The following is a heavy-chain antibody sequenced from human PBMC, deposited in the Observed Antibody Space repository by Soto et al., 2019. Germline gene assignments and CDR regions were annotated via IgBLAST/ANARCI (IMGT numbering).Heavy chain of an antibody. CDR1: VFTFSSYW. J-gene: IGHJ6*01. CDR3: ARVGWNYGWPHHYYYYGMEV. D-gene: IGHD1-7*01. Sequence: VGSLRLSCASSVFTFSSYWMSCVRHSPGKWLEWVANIKQDGSEKYYVDSVKGRFTISRDNAKNSLYLQMNSLRAEDTAVYYCARVGWNYGWPHHYYYYGMEVWGQGTTVNLSS. V-gene: IGHV3-7*03. CDR2: IKQDGSEK.